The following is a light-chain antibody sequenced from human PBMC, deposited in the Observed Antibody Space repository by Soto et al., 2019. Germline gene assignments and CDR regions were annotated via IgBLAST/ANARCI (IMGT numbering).Light chain of an antibody. CDR2: KAS. CDR1: QSVDTC. V-gene: IGKV1-5*03. J-gene: IGKJ1*01. CDR3: QQFYRYPWT. Sequence: DIQMTQSPSTLSASVGDRVTITCRASQSVDTCLAWYQQKPGKAPHLLIYKASSLETGVPSRFSRSGSVTVFTLTISSLQPDDFATYDCQQFYRYPWTFGQGTKVEIK.